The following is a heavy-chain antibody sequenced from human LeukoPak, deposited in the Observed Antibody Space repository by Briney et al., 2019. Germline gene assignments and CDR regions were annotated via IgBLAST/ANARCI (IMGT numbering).Heavy chain of an antibody. CDR1: QFTFSSYA. D-gene: IGHD3-9*01. CDR2: ISSIGGST. Sequence: GGSLRLSCAASQFTFSSYAMSWVRQAPGKGLEWVSGISSIGGSTVYADSVQGRFTISRDNSKNALYLQMNSLRAEDTAVYYCARDRTVRYFDWLLYYYYYYMDVWGKGTTVTVSS. J-gene: IGHJ6*03. V-gene: IGHV3-23*01. CDR3: ARDRTVRYFDWLLYYYYYYMDV.